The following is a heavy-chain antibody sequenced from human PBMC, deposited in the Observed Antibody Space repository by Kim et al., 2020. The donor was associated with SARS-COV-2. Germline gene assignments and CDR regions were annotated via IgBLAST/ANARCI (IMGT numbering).Heavy chain of an antibody. V-gene: IGHV3-9*01. CDR3: AKAGYTYGLVYRYYCGMDV. Sequence: GGSLRLSCAASGFTFDDYAMHWVRQAPGKGLEWVSGISWNSGTIGYADSVKGRFTISRDNAKNSLYLQMNSLRAEDTALYYCAKAGYTYGLVYRYYCGMDVWGQGTPVPVSS. D-gene: IGHD5-18*01. CDR2: ISWNSGTI. CDR1: GFTFDDYA. J-gene: IGHJ6*02.